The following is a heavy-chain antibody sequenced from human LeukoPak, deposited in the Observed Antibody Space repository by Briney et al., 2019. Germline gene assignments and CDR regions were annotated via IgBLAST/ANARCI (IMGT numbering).Heavy chain of an antibody. Sequence: GGSLRLSCAASGFTFSSYSMNWVRQAPGKGLGWVSYISSSSSTIYYADSVKGRFTISRDNAKNSLYLQMNSLRAEDTAAYYCAREASGHFDYWGQGTLVTVSS. D-gene: IGHD2-15*01. CDR1: GFTFSSYS. CDR3: AREASGHFDY. V-gene: IGHV3-48*01. CDR2: ISSSSSTI. J-gene: IGHJ4*02.